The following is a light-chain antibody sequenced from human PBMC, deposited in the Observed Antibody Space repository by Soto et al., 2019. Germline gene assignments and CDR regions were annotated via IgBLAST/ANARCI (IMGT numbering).Light chain of an antibody. CDR1: QSISDT. V-gene: IGKV3-20*01. CDR2: GAS. CDR3: QQYTGPPTT. Sequence: EVVVTRSRGTLSLSPVGRATLSCRASQSISDTLAWYQQKPGQAPRLLIYGASTRAAGIPDRFSGSGSGTDFTLTITRLEPEDSAVYFCQQYTGPPTTFGQGTRLENK. J-gene: IGKJ5*01.